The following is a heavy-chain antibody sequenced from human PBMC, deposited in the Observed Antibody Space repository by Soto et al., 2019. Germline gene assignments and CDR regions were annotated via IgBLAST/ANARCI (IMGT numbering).Heavy chain of an antibody. CDR3: ARDLASGPDSSGYWDY. Sequence: GLLRLSCAASGFTFSSYAMHWVRQAPGKGLEWVAVISYDGSNKYYADSVKGRFTISRDNSKNTLYLQMNSLRAEDTAVYYCARDLASGPDSSGYWDYWGQGTLVTVSS. J-gene: IGHJ4*02. V-gene: IGHV3-30-3*01. D-gene: IGHD3-22*01. CDR2: ISYDGSNK. CDR1: GFTFSSYA.